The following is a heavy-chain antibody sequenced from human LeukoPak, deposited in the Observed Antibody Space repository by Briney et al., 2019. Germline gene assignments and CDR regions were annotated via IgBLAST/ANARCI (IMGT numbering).Heavy chain of an antibody. CDR2: ISGNGGAT. J-gene: IGHJ4*02. D-gene: IGHD3-10*01. CDR3: AKGSGSPYYFDY. Sequence: GGSLRLSCAASGFTFSNFAMSWVRQAPGKGLECVSLISGNGGATYYADSEKGRFTISRDNSKSTLYLQMNSLRADDTAVYYCAKGSGSPYYFDYWGQGTLVTVSS. CDR1: GFTFSNFA. V-gene: IGHV3-23*01.